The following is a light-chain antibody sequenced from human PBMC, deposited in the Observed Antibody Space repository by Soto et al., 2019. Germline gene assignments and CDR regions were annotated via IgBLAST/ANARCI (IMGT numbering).Light chain of an antibody. CDR3: QQYGSSPPLS. V-gene: IGKV3-15*01. Sequence: EIVMTQSPATLSVSPGGRATLSCRASQSVSSNLAWYQQKPGQAPRLLIYGASTRATVIPARFSGSGSGTEFTLTISSLQSEDFAVYYCQQYGSSPPLSFGGGTKVDIK. CDR1: QSVSSN. J-gene: IGKJ4*01. CDR2: GAS.